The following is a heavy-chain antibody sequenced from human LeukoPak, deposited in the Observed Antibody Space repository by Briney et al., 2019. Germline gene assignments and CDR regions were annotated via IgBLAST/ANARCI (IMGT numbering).Heavy chain of an antibody. Sequence: SETLSLTCTVSGGSISSYYWSWLRQPPGKGLEWIGYIYYSGSTNYNPSLKSRVTISVDTSKNQFSLKLSSVTAADTAVYYCARHGYSSSDWFDPWGQGTLVTVSS. J-gene: IGHJ5*02. CDR1: GGSISSYY. D-gene: IGHD6-13*01. V-gene: IGHV4-59*08. CDR3: ARHGYSSSDWFDP. CDR2: IYYSGST.